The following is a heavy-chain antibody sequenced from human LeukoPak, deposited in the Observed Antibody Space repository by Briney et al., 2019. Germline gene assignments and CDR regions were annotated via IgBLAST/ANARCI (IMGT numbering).Heavy chain of an antibody. J-gene: IGHJ6*02. Sequence: GGSLRLSCAASGFTFSDYYMSWIRQAPGKGREWVSYISSSGSTIYYADSVKGRFTISRDNAKNSLYLQMNSLRAEDTAVYYCARGPMVRGVMVYYYYGMDVWGQGTTVTVSS. CDR2: ISSSGSTI. D-gene: IGHD3-10*01. CDR3: ARGPMVRGVMVYYYYGMDV. CDR1: GFTFSDYY. V-gene: IGHV3-11*01.